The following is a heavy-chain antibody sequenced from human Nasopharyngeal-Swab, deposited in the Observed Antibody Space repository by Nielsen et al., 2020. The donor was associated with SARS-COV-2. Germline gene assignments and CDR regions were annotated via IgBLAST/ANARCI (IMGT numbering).Heavy chain of an antibody. D-gene: IGHD6-13*01. CDR3: ASPISSSWYSGSSFGY. V-gene: IGHV3-30*01. J-gene: IGHJ4*02. CDR2: VSYDGMKT. Sequence: GESLKISCAASGFTFSGYAMHWVRQAPGKGLEWVAAVSYDGMKTYYGDSVKGRFTIFRDNSKSTLYLQMNALTAEDTAVYYCASPISSSWYSGSSFGYWGQGTLVTVSS. CDR1: GFTFSGYA.